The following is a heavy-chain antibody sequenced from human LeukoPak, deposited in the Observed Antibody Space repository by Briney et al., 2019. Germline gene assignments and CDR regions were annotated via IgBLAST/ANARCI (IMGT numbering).Heavy chain of an antibody. Sequence: ASVKVSCKSSVYTFTAYYMHWVRQAPGQGLEWMGWINPNSGDTNYAQKFQGRVTMTRDTSISTAYMELSRLRSDDTALYYCARRWDSSLTFDYWGQGTLVTVSS. CDR2: INPNSGDT. V-gene: IGHV1-2*02. CDR1: VYTFTAYY. J-gene: IGHJ4*02. D-gene: IGHD6-6*01. CDR3: ARRWDSSLTFDY.